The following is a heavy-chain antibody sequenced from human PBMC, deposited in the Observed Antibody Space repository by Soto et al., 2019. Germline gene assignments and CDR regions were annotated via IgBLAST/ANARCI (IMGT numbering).Heavy chain of an antibody. D-gene: IGHD2-15*01. V-gene: IGHV4-59*08. Sequence: SETLSLTCTVSGGSISSYYWSWIRQPPGKGLEWIGYIYYSGSTNYNPSLKSRVTISVDTSKNQFSLKLSSVTAADTAVYYCARPAVGYCSGGSCHADAFDIWGQGTMVTVSS. CDR1: GGSISSYY. J-gene: IGHJ3*02. CDR2: IYYSGST. CDR3: ARPAVGYCSGGSCHADAFDI.